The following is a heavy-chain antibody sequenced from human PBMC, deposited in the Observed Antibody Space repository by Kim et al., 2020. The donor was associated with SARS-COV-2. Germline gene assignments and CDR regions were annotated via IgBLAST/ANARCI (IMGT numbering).Heavy chain of an antibody. D-gene: IGHD4-17*01. J-gene: IGHJ6*02. CDR2: IDPSDSYT. Sequence: GESLKISCKGSGYSFTSYWISWVRQMPGKGLEWMGRIDPSDSYTNYSPSFQGHVTISADKSISTAYLQWSSLKASDTAMYYCARQRSYGDYHFGPNYYYYGMDVWGQGTTVTVSS. CDR3: ARQRSYGDYHFGPNYYYYGMDV. CDR1: GYSFTSYW. V-gene: IGHV5-10-1*01.